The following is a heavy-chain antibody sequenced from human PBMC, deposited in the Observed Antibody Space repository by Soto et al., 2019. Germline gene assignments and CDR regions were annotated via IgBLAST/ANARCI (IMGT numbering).Heavy chain of an antibody. CDR1: GFTLTNYA. J-gene: IGHJ3*01. D-gene: IGHD5-12*01. V-gene: IGHV3-23*01. CDR2: ISASGDRT. Sequence: EVQLLGSGGGSAQPGGSLRLSCEVSGFTLTNYAMSWVRQTPGKGLEWVSQISASGDRTYYADSVKGRFTISKDFSKNTLFLQMNSLRGQDSAVYYCEGSWTWGQGTMVTVSS. CDR3: EGSWT.